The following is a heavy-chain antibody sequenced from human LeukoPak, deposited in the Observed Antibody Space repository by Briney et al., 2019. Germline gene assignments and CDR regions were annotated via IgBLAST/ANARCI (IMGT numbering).Heavy chain of an antibody. D-gene: IGHD6-19*01. Sequence: SLRLSCAASAFTFSSYSMNWVRQAEKKGREWVSSISSSSSYIYYADSGKGRFNIPRHNAKNSLYLQMNSLRAEDTAVYDCAIAGDSSGWYVYWGQGTLVTVSS. CDR2: ISSSSSYI. CDR3: AIAGDSSGWYVY. J-gene: IGHJ1*01. CDR1: AFTFSSYS. V-gene: IGHV3-21*01.